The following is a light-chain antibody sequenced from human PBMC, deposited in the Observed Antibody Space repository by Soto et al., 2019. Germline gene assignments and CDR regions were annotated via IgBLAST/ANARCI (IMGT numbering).Light chain of an antibody. CDR3: CSYAGSSTYVV. J-gene: IGLJ2*01. V-gene: IGLV2-23*01. CDR2: EGS. Sequence: QSVLTQPASVSGSPGQSITISCTGTSSDVGSYNLVSWYQQHPGKAPKLMIYEGSKRHSGVSNRFSGSKSGNTASLTISGLQDEDESDYSCCSYAGSSTYVVFGGGTKLTVL. CDR1: SSDVGSYNL.